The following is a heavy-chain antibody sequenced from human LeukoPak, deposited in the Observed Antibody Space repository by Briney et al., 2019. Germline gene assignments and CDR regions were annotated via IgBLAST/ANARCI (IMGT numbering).Heavy chain of an antibody. Sequence: SETLSLTCTVSGGSISSGDYYWSWIRQPPGKGLEWIGYIYYSGSTYYNPSLKSRVTISVDTSKNQFSLKLSSVTAADTAVYYCARGNQPDYYYYYGMDVWGQGTTVTVSS. CDR3: ARGNQPDYYYYYGMDV. CDR1: GGSISSGDYY. D-gene: IGHD1-1*01. J-gene: IGHJ6*02. CDR2: IYYSGST. V-gene: IGHV4-30-4*01.